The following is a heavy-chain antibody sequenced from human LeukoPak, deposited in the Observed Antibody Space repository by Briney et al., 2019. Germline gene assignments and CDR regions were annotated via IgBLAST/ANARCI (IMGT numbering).Heavy chain of an antibody. V-gene: IGHV3-53*01. CDR2: IYSGGST. D-gene: IGHD1-14*01. J-gene: IGHJ4*02. Sequence: GGSLRLSCAASGFTVSSNYMSWVRQAPGKGLEWASVIYSGGSTYYADSVKGRFTISRDNSKNTLYHQMNSLRAEDTAVYYCARDTGGSFDYRGQGTLVTVSS. CDR3: ARDTGGSFDY. CDR1: GFTVSSNY.